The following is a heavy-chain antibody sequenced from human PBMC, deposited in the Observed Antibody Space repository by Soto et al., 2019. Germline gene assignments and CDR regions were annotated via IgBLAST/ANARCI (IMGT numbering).Heavy chain of an antibody. V-gene: IGHV4-61*01. CDR3: ETKMAGDRAGYFDY. D-gene: IGHD2-8*01. J-gene: IGHJ4*02. CDR2: IYYSGST. CDR1: GGSVSSGSYY. Sequence: PSETLSLTCTVSGGSVSSGSYYWSWIRQPPGKGLEWIGYIYYSGSTNYNPSLKSRVTISVDTSKNQFSLKLSSVTAADTDVYYCETKMAGDRAGYFDYWGRGTLVTVSS.